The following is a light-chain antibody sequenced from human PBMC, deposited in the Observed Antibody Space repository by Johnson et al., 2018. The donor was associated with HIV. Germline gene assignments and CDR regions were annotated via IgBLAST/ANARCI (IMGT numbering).Light chain of an antibody. Sequence: QSVLTQPPSVSAAPGQKVTISCYGSSSNIGNNYVSWYQQLPGTAPKLLIYDNNKRPSGIPDRFSGSKSGTSATLGFTGLQTGDEADYYCGTWDSSLSAYVFGTGTKVTVL. CDR1: SSNIGNNY. CDR3: GTWDSSLSAYV. J-gene: IGLJ1*01. CDR2: DNN. V-gene: IGLV1-51*01.